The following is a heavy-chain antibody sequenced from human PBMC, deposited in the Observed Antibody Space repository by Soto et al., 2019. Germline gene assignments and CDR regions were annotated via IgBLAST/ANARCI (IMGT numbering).Heavy chain of an antibody. CDR1: GYTFTSYA. Sequence: ASVKVSCKASGYTFTSYAMHWVRQAPGQRLEWMGWINAGNGNTKYSQKFQGRVTITRDTSANTAYMELSSLRSEDTAVYYCARHRTLDIVGASNWFDPWGQGTLVTVSS. D-gene: IGHD1-26*01. CDR3: ARHRTLDIVGASNWFDP. V-gene: IGHV1-3*01. CDR2: INAGNGNT. J-gene: IGHJ5*02.